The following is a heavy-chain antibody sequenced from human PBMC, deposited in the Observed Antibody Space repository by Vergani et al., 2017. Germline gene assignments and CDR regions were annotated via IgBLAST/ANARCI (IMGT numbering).Heavy chain of an antibody. Sequence: EVQLVESGGGLVKPGGSLRLSCAASGFTFSSYSMNWVRQAPGKGLEWVSSISSSSSYIYYADSVKGRFTISRDNAKNSLYLQMNSLRAEDTAVYYCARKQLRAYSGGWEEPRGMDVGEGGSTAT. CDR1: GFTFSSYS. CDR2: ISSSSSYI. V-gene: IGHV3-21*01. J-gene: IGHJ6*01. D-gene: IGHD6-19*01. CDR3: ARKQLRAYSGGWEEPRGMDV.